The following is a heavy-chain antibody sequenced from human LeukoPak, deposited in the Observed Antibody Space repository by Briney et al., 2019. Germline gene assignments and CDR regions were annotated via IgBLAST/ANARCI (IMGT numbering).Heavy chain of an antibody. Sequence: SETLSPTCSVSGASITSYYWSWIRQPPGKGLEWIGFIYYTGTTNYNPSLKSRVTISVDTSKNQFSLNLSSVTAADTAVYYCARHRTADSGGVVYYYYGMDVWGQGTTVTVSS. J-gene: IGHJ6*02. CDR2: IYYTGTT. CDR3: ARHRTADSGGVVYYYYGMDV. CDR1: GASITSYY. D-gene: IGHD2-15*01. V-gene: IGHV4-59*08.